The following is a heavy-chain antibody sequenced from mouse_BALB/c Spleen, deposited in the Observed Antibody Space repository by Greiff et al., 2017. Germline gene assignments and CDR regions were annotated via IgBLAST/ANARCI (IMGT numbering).Heavy chain of an antibody. CDR3: ARGESMDYEYYFDY. D-gene: IGHD2-4*01. CDR1: GYTFTDYA. CDR2: ISTYYGDA. J-gene: IGHJ2*01. Sequence: VQLQESGAELVRPGVSVKISCKGSGYTFTDYAMHWVKQSHAKSLEWIGVISTYYGDASYNQKFKGKATMTVDKSSSTAYMELARLTSEDSAIYYCARGESMDYEYYFDYWGQGTTLTVSS. V-gene: IGHV1S137*01.